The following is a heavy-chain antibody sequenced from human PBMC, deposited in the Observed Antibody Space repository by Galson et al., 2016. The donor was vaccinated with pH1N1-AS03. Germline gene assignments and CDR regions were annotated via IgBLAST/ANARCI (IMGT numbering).Heavy chain of an antibody. Sequence: QVPGKGLAWVSGFSGSSACTYYADSVKGRFTLSRDNSKNTLYLQMNNLRAEDTAVYYCAKDRRVLWFGDLDYWGQGSLVTVSS. CDR2: FSGSSACT. CDR3: AKDRRVLWFGDLDY. V-gene: IGHV3-23*01. D-gene: IGHD3-10*01. J-gene: IGHJ4*02.